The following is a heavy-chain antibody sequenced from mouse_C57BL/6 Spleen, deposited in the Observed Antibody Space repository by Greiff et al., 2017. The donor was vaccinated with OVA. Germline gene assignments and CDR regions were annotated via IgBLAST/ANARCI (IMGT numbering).Heavy chain of an antibody. D-gene: IGHD4-1*01. CDR3: ARNWDRAMDY. CDR2: IYPGDGDT. CDR1: GYAFSSYW. J-gene: IGHJ4*01. Sequence: VQLQQSGAELVKPGASVKISCKASGYAFSSYWINWVKQRPGKGLEWIGQIYPGDGDTNYNGKFKGKATLTADKSSSTAYMQLSSLTSEDSAVYFCARNWDRAMDYWGQGTSVTVSS. V-gene: IGHV1-80*01.